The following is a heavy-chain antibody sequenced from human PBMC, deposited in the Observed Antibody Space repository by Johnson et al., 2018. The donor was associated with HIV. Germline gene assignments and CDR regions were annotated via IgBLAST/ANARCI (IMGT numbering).Heavy chain of an antibody. V-gene: IGHV3-23*04. CDR1: GFTFSSYA. CDR3: ARARVGYSFAGWGTDAFDI. J-gene: IGHJ3*02. CDR2: ISNSGGDT. D-gene: IGHD5-18*01. Sequence: VQLVESGGCLVEPGGSLRLSCAASGFTFSSYAMSWVRQAPGKGLELVSTISNSGGDTYYADSVKGRFTISRDNSKNTLYLQMNGLRADDTAVYYCARARVGYSFAGWGTDAFDIWGQGTMVTVS.